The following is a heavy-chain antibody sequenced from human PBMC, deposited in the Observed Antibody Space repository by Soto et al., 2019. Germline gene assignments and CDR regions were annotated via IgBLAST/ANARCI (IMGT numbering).Heavy chain of an antibody. CDR1: GGSISSGGYY. CDR3: ARKFTVTTGFDY. CDR2: IYYSGST. Sequence: SETLSLTCTVSGGSISSGGYYWSWIRHHPGKGLEWIGYIYYSGSTYYNPSLKSRVTISVDTSKNQFSLKLSSVTAADTAVYYCARKFTVTTGFDYWGQGTLVTVS. D-gene: IGHD4-4*01. J-gene: IGHJ4*02. V-gene: IGHV4-31*03.